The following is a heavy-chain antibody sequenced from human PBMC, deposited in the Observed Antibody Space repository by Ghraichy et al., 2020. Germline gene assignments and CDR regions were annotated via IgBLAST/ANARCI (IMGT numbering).Heavy chain of an antibody. CDR1: GDSVSSNGAT. V-gene: IGHV6-1*01. CDR3: AREPPNFHSALDV. CDR2: TYFRSKWYN. J-gene: IGHJ6*02. D-gene: IGHD2-15*01. Sequence: SQTLSLTCAISGDSVSSNGATWNWIRQSPSRGLEWLGRTYFRSKWYNDYAVSVKSRITINPDTSKNQFSLQLNSVTLEDTAVYYCAREPPNFHSALDVWGQATAITVSS.